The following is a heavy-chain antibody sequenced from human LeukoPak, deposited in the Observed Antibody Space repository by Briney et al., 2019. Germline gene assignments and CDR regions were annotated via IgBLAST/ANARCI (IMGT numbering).Heavy chain of an antibody. V-gene: IGHV4-59*08. CDR1: GGSISSYY. CDR2: IHYSGGIT. CDR3: ARHRGVGALT. Sequence: SETLSLTCTVSGGSISSYYWSRIRQPPGKGLEWIGYIHYSGGITYYNPSLKSRVTISVDTSKNQFSLSLSSVTAADTAVYYCARHRGVGALTWGQGTLVTVSS. J-gene: IGHJ5*02. D-gene: IGHD3-10*01.